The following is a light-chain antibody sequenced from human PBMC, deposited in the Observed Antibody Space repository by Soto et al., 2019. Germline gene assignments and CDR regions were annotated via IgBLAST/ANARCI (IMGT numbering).Light chain of an antibody. V-gene: IGKV1-5*03. Sequence: DIQMTQSPSTLSASVGDRGTIACRASQSIDTWLGWYQQKPGKAPQVLINQATTLESGVASRCSGRGAGTDFTLAISSLQPEDSATYYCLQDINYPWTFGQGTRLEI. J-gene: IGKJ5*01. CDR1: QSIDTW. CDR2: QAT. CDR3: LQDINYPWT.